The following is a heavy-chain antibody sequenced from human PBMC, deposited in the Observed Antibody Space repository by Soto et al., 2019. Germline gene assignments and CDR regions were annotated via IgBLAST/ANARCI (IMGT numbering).Heavy chain of an antibody. CDR1: GGSFSGYY. CDR3: AADTTYCSSTSCHHYYYYMDV. CDR2: INHSGST. V-gene: IGHV4-34*01. Sequence: PSETLSLTCAVYGGSFSGYYWSWIRQPPGKGLEWIGEINHSGSTNYNPSLKSRVTISVDTSKNQFSLKLSSVTAADTAVYYCAADTTYCSSTSCHHYYYYMDVWGKGTTVTVSS. J-gene: IGHJ6*03. D-gene: IGHD2-2*01.